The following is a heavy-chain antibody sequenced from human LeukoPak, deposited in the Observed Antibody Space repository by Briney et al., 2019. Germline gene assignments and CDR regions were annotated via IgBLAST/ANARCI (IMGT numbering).Heavy chain of an antibody. CDR1: GFTFSSYA. J-gene: IGHJ5*02. Sequence: TGGSLRLSCAASGFTFSSYAMSWVRQAPGKGLEWVSAISGSGGSTYYADSVKGRFTISRDNSKSTLYLQMNSLRAEDTAVYYCAKDRYIAAAGTPNWFDPWGQGTLVTVSS. CDR2: ISGSGGST. D-gene: IGHD6-13*01. CDR3: AKDRYIAAAGTPNWFDP. V-gene: IGHV3-23*01.